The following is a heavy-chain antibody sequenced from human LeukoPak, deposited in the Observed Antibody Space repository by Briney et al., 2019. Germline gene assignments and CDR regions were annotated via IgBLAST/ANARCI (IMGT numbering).Heavy chain of an antibody. Sequence: GESLKISCKGSGYSFTSYWISWVRQMPGKGLEWMGRIDPSDSYTNYSPSSQGHVTISADKSISTAYLQWSSLKASDTAMYYCARVPAAEGDWFDPWGQGTLVTVSS. CDR1: GYSFTSYW. CDR3: ARVPAAEGDWFDP. D-gene: IGHD2-2*01. V-gene: IGHV5-10-1*01. J-gene: IGHJ5*02. CDR2: IDPSDSYT.